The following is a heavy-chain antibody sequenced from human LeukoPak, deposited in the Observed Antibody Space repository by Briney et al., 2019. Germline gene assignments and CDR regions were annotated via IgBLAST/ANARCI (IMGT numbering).Heavy chain of an antibody. CDR3: ARALYPDLFKIDP. Sequence: GGSLRLSCAASGFTVSNSYMTWVRQAPGKGLEWVSVIYRSGSTHYADSVKGRFSISRDSSNNTLFLQMSSLRVDDTAVYYCARALYPDLFKIDPWGQGTLVTVSP. D-gene: IGHD3-9*01. V-gene: IGHV3-53*01. J-gene: IGHJ5*02. CDR2: IYRSGST. CDR1: GFTVSNSY.